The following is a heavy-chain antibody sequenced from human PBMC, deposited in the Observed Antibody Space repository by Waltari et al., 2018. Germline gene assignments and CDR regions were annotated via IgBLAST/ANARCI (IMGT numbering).Heavy chain of an antibody. Sequence: EVQLAQSGAEVKKPGESLKISGKGSGSAFTDYWIGWVRQMPGKGLEWMGIIYPGDSDTRYSPSFQGQVTISADKSINIAYLQWGSLKASDTAIYYCARKSHGMDVWGQGTAVTVSS. CDR1: GSAFTDYW. J-gene: IGHJ6*02. V-gene: IGHV5-51*01. CDR2: IYPGDSDT. CDR3: ARKSHGMDV.